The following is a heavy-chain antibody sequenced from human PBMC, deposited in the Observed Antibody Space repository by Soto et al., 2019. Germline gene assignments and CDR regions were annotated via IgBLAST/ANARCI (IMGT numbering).Heavy chain of an antibody. CDR3: ARDGSRGSSWYHYYYYYGMDV. CDR1: GGSISSGGYY. V-gene: IGHV4-31*03. CDR2: IYYSGST. D-gene: IGHD6-13*01. Sequence: QVQLQESGPGLVKPSQTLSLTCTVSGGSISSGGYYWSWIRQHPGKGLEWIGYIYYSGSTYYNPSLKSRVTISVDTSKNQFSLKLSSVTAADTAVYYCARDGSRGSSWYHYYYYYGMDVWGQGTTVTVSS. J-gene: IGHJ6*02.